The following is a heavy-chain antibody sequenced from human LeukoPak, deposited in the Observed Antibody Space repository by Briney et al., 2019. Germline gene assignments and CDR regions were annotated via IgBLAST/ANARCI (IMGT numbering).Heavy chain of an antibody. CDR2: VYYTGST. CDR1: GGSISSGSYY. V-gene: IGHV4-61*01. CDR3: ARISSSNWYNERGAFDV. Sequence: SQTLSLTCTVSGGSISSGSYYWSWVRQPPGKGLEWIGFVYYTGSTNYSPSLKSRVTISVDTSKNQFSLKLRSVTAADTAVYYCARISSSNWYNERGAFDVWGQGTMVTVSS. J-gene: IGHJ3*01. D-gene: IGHD6-13*01.